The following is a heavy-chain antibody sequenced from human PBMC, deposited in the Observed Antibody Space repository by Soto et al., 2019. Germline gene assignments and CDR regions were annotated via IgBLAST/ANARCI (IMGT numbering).Heavy chain of an antibody. CDR1: GFTLSGSA. CDR2: IRNKANGYAT. D-gene: IGHD6-13*01. J-gene: IGHJ6*02. V-gene: IGHV3-73*01. Sequence: EVQLVESGGGLVQPGGSLKLSCAASGFTLSGSAMHWVRQASGKGLEWVGRIRNKANGYATAYAASVQGRFTISRDDSKTTAFQQMNSLRTEDTAVYYCSSRIAAGGYDNGMDVWGQGTTVTVSS. CDR3: SSRIAAGGYDNGMDV.